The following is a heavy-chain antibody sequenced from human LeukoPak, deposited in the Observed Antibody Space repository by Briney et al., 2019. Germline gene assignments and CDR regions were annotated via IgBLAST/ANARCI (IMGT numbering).Heavy chain of an antibody. V-gene: IGHV4-34*01. CDR1: GGSFSGYY. Sequence: SETLSLTCAVYGGSFSGYYWSWIRQLPGKGLEWIGEINHSGSTNYNPSLKSRVTISVDTSKNQFSLKLSSVTAADTAVYYCARHHVLLWFGDTHWFDPWGQGTLVTVSS. CDR2: INHSGST. D-gene: IGHD3-10*01. J-gene: IGHJ5*02. CDR3: ARHHVLLWFGDTHWFDP.